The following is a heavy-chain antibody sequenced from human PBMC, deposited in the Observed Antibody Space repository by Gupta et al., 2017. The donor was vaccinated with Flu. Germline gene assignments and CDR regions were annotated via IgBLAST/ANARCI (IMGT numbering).Heavy chain of an antibody. J-gene: IGHJ4*02. CDR3: AGFPAVTRLYLDS. CDR2: IGPIFGTA. V-gene: IGHV1-69*06. D-gene: IGHD2-21*02. Sequence: VQAGAEVRKPGSSVKVSCKASGGTFCSYDINWVRRAPGQGLEWMGRIGPIFGTADYAPTFEGRITITADTSTSTVFMELSSLTSADTAVYYCAGFPAVTRLYLDSWGQGTLVIVSS. CDR1: GGTFCSYD.